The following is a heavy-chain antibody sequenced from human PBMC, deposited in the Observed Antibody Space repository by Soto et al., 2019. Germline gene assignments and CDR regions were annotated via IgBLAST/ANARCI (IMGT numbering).Heavy chain of an antibody. J-gene: IGHJ4*02. CDR3: ASFRSALDY. CDR2: ISSSSTYI. V-gene: IGHV3-21*01. CDR1: TYS. Sequence: TYSMNWVRQAPGKGLEWVSSISSSSTYIYYADSVKGRFTISRDNAKNSLYLQMNSLRAEDTAVYYCASFRSALDYWGQGTLVTVYS.